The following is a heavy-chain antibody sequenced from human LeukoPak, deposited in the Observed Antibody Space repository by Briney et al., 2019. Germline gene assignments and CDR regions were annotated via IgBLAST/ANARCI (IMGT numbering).Heavy chain of an antibody. J-gene: IGHJ4*02. Sequence: PSETLSLTCTVSGGSISSYYWSWIRQPPGKGLEWIGYIYYSGSTNYNPSLKSRVTISVDTSKNQFSLKLSSVTAADTAVYYCARTTVTAYFDYWGQGTLVAVSS. CDR2: IYYSGST. D-gene: IGHD4-17*01. V-gene: IGHV4-59*01. CDR1: GGSISSYY. CDR3: ARTTVTAYFDY.